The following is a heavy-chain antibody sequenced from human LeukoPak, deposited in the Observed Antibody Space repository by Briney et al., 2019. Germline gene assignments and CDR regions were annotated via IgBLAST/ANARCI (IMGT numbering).Heavy chain of an antibody. D-gene: IGHD3-22*01. CDR2: ISGHSGDT. Sequence: ASVKVSCKASGYRFTSYAINWVRQAPGQGLEWMGWISGHSGDTHYAQKVQGRVTLTTDTSTSTTYMELRSLRSDDTAVYYCARESDSSGYYWARNPGRLYYSDFWGQGTLVTVSS. CDR1: GYRFTSYA. CDR3: ARESDSSGYYWARNPGRLYYSDF. J-gene: IGHJ4*02. V-gene: IGHV1-18*01.